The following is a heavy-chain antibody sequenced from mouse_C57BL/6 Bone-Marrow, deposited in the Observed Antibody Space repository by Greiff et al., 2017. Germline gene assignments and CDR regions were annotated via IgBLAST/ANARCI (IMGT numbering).Heavy chain of an antibody. Sequence: DVKLQESEGGLVQPGSSMKLSCTASGFTFSDYYMAWVRQVPEKGLEWVANINYDGSSTYYLDSLKSRFIISRDNAKNILYLQMSSLKSEDTATYYCARDDGYYAMDYWGQGTSVTVSS. V-gene: IGHV5-16*01. CDR3: ARDDGYYAMDY. CDR1: GFTFSDYY. CDR2: INYDGSST. J-gene: IGHJ4*01. D-gene: IGHD2-3*01.